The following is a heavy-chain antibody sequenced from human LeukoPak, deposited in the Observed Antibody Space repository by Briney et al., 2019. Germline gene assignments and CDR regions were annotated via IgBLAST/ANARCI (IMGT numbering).Heavy chain of an antibody. J-gene: IGHJ4*02. CDR3: AKVGSSDY. CDR1: GFTFSRYA. Sequence: GGSLRLSCAASGFTFSRYAMSWVRQAPGEGLEWVSGISGSGGSTDYADSVKGRFTISRDNSKNTLYLQMNSLRAEDTAVYYCAKVGSSDYWGQGTLVTVSS. CDR2: ISGSGGST. V-gene: IGHV3-23*01.